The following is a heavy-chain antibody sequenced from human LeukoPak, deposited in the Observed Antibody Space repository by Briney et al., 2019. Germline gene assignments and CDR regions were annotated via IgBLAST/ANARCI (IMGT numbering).Heavy chain of an antibody. V-gene: IGHV3-33*01. J-gene: IGHJ4*02. CDR1: GLTFTSHG. Sequence: GTSLRLSCATSGLTFTSHGFHWVREAAGKGLEWVAFIRNDGSDIYHANSVKGRFSISRDNSKNTVYLHMNSLRAEDTAVYYCARDRGKDYFDNWGQGTQVTVSS. CDR2: IRNDGSDI. CDR3: ARDRGKDYFDN. D-gene: IGHD4-23*01.